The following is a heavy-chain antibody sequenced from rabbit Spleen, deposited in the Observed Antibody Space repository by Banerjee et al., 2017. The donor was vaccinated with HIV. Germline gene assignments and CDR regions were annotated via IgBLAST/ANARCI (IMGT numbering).Heavy chain of an antibody. J-gene: IGHJ4*01. CDR2: IYSVSGKI. CDR1: GFDLSSYYY. D-gene: IGHD7-1*01. CDR3: TRDTGGARDFTL. Sequence: QEQLEESGGGLVKPEGSLTLTCTASGFDLSSYYYFCWVRQAPGKGLEWIGCIYSVSGKIYYANWAKGRFTISNTSSTTVTLQMTSLTDADTATYFCTRDTGGARDFTLWGPGTLVTVS. V-gene: IGHV1S45*01.